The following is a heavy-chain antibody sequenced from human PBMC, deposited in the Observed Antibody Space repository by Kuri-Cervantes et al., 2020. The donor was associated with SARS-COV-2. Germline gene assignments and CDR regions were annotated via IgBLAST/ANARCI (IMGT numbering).Heavy chain of an antibody. D-gene: IGHD5-18*01. CDR2: IYYSGST. J-gene: IGHJ4*02. Sequence: ETLSLTCTVSGGSISSDSFFWVWIRQPPGKGLEWIGSIYYSGSTYYNPSLKSRVTISVDTSKNQFSLKLSSVTAADTAVYYCARGVTLEGDSYGYHYWGQGTLVTVSS. V-gene: IGHV4-39*07. CDR3: ARGVTLEGDSYGYHY. CDR1: GGSISSDSFF.